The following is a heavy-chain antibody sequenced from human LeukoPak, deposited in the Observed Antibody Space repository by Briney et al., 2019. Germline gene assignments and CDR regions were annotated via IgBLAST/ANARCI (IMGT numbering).Heavy chain of an antibody. V-gene: IGHV4-59*01. CDR2: SGST. D-gene: IGHD6-13*01. J-gene: IGHJ6*02. Sequence: SETLSLTCTVSGGSISSYYWSWIRQPPGKGLEWIGYSGSTNYNPSLKTRVTISVDTSNNHFSLRLSSVTAAATAVYFCARVDSSSWSSYGMDVWGQGTTVTVSS. CDR3: ARVDSSSWSSYGMDV. CDR1: GGSISSYY.